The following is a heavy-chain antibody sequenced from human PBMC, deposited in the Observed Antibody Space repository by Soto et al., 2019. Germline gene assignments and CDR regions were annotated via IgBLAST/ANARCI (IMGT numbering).Heavy chain of an antibody. CDR3: AKDHSVLGYCSGGSCSNDY. CDR2: ISYDGSNK. J-gene: IGHJ4*02. D-gene: IGHD2-15*01. CDR1: GFTFSSYG. V-gene: IGHV3-30*18. Sequence: GGSLRLSCAASGFTFSSYGMHWVRQAPGKGLEWVAVISYDGSNKYYADSLKGRFTISRDNSKNTLYLQMNSLRAEDTAVDYCAKDHSVLGYCSGGSCSNDYWGQGTLVTVSS.